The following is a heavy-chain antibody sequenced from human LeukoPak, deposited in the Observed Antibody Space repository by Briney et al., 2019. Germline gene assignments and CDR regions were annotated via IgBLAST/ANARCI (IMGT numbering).Heavy chain of an antibody. V-gene: IGHV4-4*07. CDR1: GGSISSYY. J-gene: IGHJ5*02. D-gene: IGHD3-3*01. Sequence: SETLSLTCTVSGGSISSYYWSWIRQPAGRGLEWIGRIYTSGSTNYNPSLKSRVTMSVDTSKNQFSLKLSSVTAADTAVYYCARDYMGLRFLEWSAPPFNWFDPWGQGTLVTVSS. CDR2: IYTSGST. CDR3: ARDYMGLRFLEWSAPPFNWFDP.